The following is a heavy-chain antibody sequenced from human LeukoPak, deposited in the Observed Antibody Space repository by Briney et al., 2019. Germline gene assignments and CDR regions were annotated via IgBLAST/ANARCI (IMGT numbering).Heavy chain of an antibody. CDR2: ISSSSTTI. CDR3: ARSSYYCFDY. D-gene: IGHD2-21*01. CDR1: GFPFSSNS. J-gene: IGHJ4*02. Sequence: PGGSLRLSCAASGFPFSSNSMKWVRQAPGKGLEWVSYISSSSTTILYADSVKGRFTISRDNAKNSLYLEMNSLRAEDTAVYYCARSSYYCFDYWGQGTLVTVSS. V-gene: IGHV3-48*01.